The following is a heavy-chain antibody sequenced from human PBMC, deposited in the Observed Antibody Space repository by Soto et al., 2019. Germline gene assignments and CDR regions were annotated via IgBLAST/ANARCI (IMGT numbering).Heavy chain of an antibody. V-gene: IGHV3-23*01. CDR2: IGDTGATT. Sequence: LRLSCAASGFTFSSHSMSWVRQAPGKGLEWVSIIGDTGATTYYADSVKGRFTISRDNAKNTLYLQMNSLRAEDTAVYYCTSSLSPMDVWGQGTTVTVSS. CDR1: GFTFSSHS. J-gene: IGHJ6*02. D-gene: IGHD6-13*01. CDR3: TSSLSPMDV.